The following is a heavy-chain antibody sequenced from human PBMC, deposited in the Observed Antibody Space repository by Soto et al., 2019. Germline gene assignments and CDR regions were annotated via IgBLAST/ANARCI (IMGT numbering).Heavy chain of an antibody. J-gene: IGHJ4*02. CDR1: GGSISSGGYS. V-gene: IGHV4-30-2*03. CDR2: IYHGGST. Sequence: SETLSLTCAVSGGSISSGGYSWSWIRQPPGKGLEWIGYIYHGGSTAHNPSLKSRVSLSMGTSKIQFSLELTSVTAADTAVYYCARRSIGYGSVHAHYFDYWGQGTLVTVSS. D-gene: IGHD5-18*01. CDR3: ARRSIGYGSVHAHYFDY.